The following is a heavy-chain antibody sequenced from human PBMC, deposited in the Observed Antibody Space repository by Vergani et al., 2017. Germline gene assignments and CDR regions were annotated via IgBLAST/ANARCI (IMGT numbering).Heavy chain of an antibody. V-gene: IGHV1-18*01. CDR1: GYSFTSFG. CDR3: ARRGSGWYGLDF. D-gene: IGHD6-19*01. CDR2: ITAYSGNT. J-gene: IGHJ4*02. Sequence: QVQLVQSGAELKRPGASVKIACKTSGYSFTSFGITWVRQAPGQGLEWMGWITAYSGNTDYAQKFQGRVTMTKDTSTNTAYMELRNVTFDDTAVYYCARRGSGWYGLDFWGQGSLVSVSS.